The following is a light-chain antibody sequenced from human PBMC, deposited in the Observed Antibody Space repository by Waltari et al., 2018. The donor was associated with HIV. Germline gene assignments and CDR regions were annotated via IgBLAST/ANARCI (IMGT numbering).Light chain of an antibody. CDR1: QDIGNY. J-gene: IGKJ2*01. CDR3: QQYYDVVYT. V-gene: IGKV1-33*01. CDR2: DAV. Sequence: DTKITQSPSSLSASVGEGITITCQASQDIGNYLNWYQHKPGKAPKLLIYDAVNLEAGVPSRFRGSGSGTHFTFSISSLQPEDIATYYCQQYYDVVYTFAQGTKLDMK.